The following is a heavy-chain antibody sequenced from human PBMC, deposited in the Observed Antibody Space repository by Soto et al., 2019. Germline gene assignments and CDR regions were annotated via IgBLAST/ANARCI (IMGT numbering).Heavy chain of an antibody. CDR3: ARGLRNYYGVDF. Sequence: EVQLVESGGGLVQPGGSLRLSCVASGFTFSDYWMHWVRQAPGKGLVWVSRIKFDGSFTSHADSVKGRFTISRDNARNTVHLQMDSLRAEDTGVYYCARGLRNYYGVDFWGQGTTVTVSS. CDR2: IKFDGSFT. D-gene: IGHD4-17*01. V-gene: IGHV3-74*01. J-gene: IGHJ6*02. CDR1: GFTFSDYW.